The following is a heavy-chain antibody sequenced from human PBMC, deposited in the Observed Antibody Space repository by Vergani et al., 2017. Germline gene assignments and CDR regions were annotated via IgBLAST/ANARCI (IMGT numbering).Heavy chain of an antibody. CDR1: GYSFTSSW. CDR3: ASGGHGSENGGALQL. J-gene: IGHJ3*01. D-gene: IGHD3-10*01. Sequence: EVQLVQSGAEVKKPGESLKISCKGSGYSFTSSWIAWVRQMPGKGLEWMGIIYPGDSEVKSNPTFRGQVIFSVDTSVNTAYLQWRSLQASDTATYFCASGGHGSENGGALQLWGQGTNITVSS. V-gene: IGHV5-51*01. CDR2: IYPGDSEV.